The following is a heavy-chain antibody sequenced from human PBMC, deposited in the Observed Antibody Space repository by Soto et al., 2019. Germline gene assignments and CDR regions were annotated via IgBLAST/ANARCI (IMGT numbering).Heavy chain of an antibody. J-gene: IGHJ6*02. D-gene: IGHD2-2*01. CDR3: ARRIYCSSTSCPLYYYYYGMDV. CDR2: IYYSGST. V-gene: IGHV4-39*01. Sequence: SETLSLTCTVSGGSISSSSYYWGWIRQPPGKGLEWIGSIYYSGSTYYNPSLESRVTISVDTSKNQFSLKLSSVTAADTAVYYCARRIYCSSTSCPLYYYYYGMDVWGQGTTVTVS. CDR1: GGSISSSSYY.